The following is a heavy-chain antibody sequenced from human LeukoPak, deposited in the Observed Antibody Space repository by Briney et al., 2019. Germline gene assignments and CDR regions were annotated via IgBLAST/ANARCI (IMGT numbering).Heavy chain of an antibody. Sequence: ASVKVSCKASGGTFSGYAISWVRQAPGQGLEWMGGIIPIFGTANYAQKFQGRVTITADKSTGTAYMELSSLRSEDTAVYYCARADVDTAMVTRVWGQGTLVTVSS. CDR3: ARADVDTAMVTRV. J-gene: IGHJ4*02. V-gene: IGHV1-69*06. D-gene: IGHD5-18*01. CDR2: IIPIFGTA. CDR1: GGTFSGYA.